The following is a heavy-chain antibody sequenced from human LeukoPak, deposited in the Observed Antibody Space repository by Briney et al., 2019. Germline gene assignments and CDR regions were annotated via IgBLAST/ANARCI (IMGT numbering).Heavy chain of an antibody. V-gene: IGHV3-23*01. Sequence: GGSLRLSCASSGFTFSKYAITWVRQAPGKGLEWVSGITGSESTYYTDSVKGRFTISRDNSKDTVYLQMNSLRAEDTGVYYCARGLRYTILGGDYYWGQGTLLTVSS. CDR1: GFTFSKYA. CDR3: ARGLRYTILGGDYY. D-gene: IGHD3-3*01. CDR2: ITGSEST. J-gene: IGHJ4*02.